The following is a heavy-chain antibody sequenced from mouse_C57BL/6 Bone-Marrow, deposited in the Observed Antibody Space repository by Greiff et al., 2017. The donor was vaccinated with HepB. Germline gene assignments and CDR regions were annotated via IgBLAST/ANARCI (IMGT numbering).Heavy chain of an antibody. Sequence: EVQLKESGPGLVKPSQSLSLTCSVTGYSITSGYYWNWIRQFPGNKLEWMGYISYDGSNNYNPSLKNRISITRDTSKNQFFLKLNSVTTEDTATYYCAREGAFITTVVAPYYFDYWGQGTTLTVSS. CDR1: GYSITSGYY. CDR3: AREGAFITTVVAPYYFDY. CDR2: ISYDGSN. J-gene: IGHJ2*01. D-gene: IGHD1-1*01. V-gene: IGHV3-6*01.